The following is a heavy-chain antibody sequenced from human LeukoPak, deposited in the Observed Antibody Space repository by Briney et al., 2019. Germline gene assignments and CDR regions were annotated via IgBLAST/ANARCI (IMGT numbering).Heavy chain of an antibody. Sequence: GGSLRLSCAASGFTFSSYSMNWVRQAPGKGLEWVSSISSSSSYIYYADSVKGRFTISRDNAKNSLYLQMNSLRAEDTAVYYCASGAVRGWSYYYGMDVWGQGTTVTVSS. CDR2: ISSSSSYI. CDR3: ASGAVRGWSYYYGMDV. J-gene: IGHJ6*02. CDR1: GFTFSSYS. V-gene: IGHV3-21*01. D-gene: IGHD6-19*01.